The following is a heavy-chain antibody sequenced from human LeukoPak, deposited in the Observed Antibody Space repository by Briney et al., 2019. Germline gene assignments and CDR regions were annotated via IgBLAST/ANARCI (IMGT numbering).Heavy chain of an antibody. Sequence: PGGSLRLSCAASRYTFSRYWMSWVRQAPGKGLEWVANIKEDGSEKYYVDSVKGRFTISRDNAKNSLYLQMNSLRAEDTAVYYCAKISESDYWGQGTLVTVSS. CDR3: AKISESDY. CDR2: IKEDGSEK. CDR1: RYTFSRYW. V-gene: IGHV3-7*01. J-gene: IGHJ4*02.